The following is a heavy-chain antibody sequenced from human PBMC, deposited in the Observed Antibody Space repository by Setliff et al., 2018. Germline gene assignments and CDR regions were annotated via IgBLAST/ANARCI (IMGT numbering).Heavy chain of an antibody. J-gene: IGHJ3*01. D-gene: IGHD4-17*01. CDR2: FRPSGKT. CDR3: VRDAGDGYGVDAYAGGGFDF. V-gene: IGHV4-38-2*02. CDR1: GSAISSGHY. Sequence: SETLSLTCAVSGSAISSGHYWGWIRQPPGKGLEWIGSFRPSGKTYYNPSLNSRVTISVDTSKKQFCLKVTSVTAADTAVYYCVRDAGDGYGVDAYAGGGFDFWGQGTMVTVSS.